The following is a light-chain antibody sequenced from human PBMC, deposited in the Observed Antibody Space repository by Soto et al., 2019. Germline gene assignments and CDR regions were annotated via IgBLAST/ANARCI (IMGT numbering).Light chain of an antibody. Sequence: QSVLTQPPSASGSPGQSVTISCTGTSSDVGGYNYVSWYQQHPGKAPKLIIYEVSERPSGVPARFSGSKSGNTAPLTVPWLQAEDEANYYCSSYAASNNFYVSGPGTKVTVL. CDR2: EVS. CDR3: SSYAASNNFYV. J-gene: IGLJ1*01. V-gene: IGLV2-8*01. CDR1: SSDVGGYNY.